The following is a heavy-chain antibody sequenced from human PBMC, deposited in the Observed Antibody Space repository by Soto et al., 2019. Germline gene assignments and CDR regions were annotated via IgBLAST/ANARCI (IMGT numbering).Heavy chain of an antibody. CDR3: ARELDPYYGGNSLSLDY. CDR2: SIPKFGTT. Sequence: QVQLVQSGAEVKKPGSSVKVSCKASGGSFSTYGINWVRLAPGQGLEWMGGSIPKFGTTNYAQKFRGRVTTPADESTNTAYMELNYLRSEDTAVYFCARELDPYYGGNSLSLDYWGQGTLVTVSS. J-gene: IGHJ4*02. D-gene: IGHD4-17*01. CDR1: GGSFSTYG. V-gene: IGHV1-69*13.